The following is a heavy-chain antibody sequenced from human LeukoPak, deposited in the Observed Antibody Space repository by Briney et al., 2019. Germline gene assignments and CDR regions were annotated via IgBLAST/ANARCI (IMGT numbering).Heavy chain of an antibody. CDR3: ARHGYSGYDLNY. Sequence: SETLSLTCTVSGGSISSGSYYWGWIRQPPGKGLEWIGSIYYSGSTYYNPSLKSRVTISVDTSKNQFSLKLSSVTAADTAVYYCARHGYSGYDLNYWGQGTLVTVSS. J-gene: IGHJ4*02. V-gene: IGHV4-39*01. CDR1: GGSISSGSYY. CDR2: IYYSGST. D-gene: IGHD5-12*01.